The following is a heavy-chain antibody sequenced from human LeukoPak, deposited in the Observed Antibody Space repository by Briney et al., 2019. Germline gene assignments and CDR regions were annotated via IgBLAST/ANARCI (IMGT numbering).Heavy chain of an antibody. J-gene: IGHJ6*03. CDR1: GFTFSSYW. D-gene: IGHD6-6*01. V-gene: IGHV3-7*01. CDR3: ARSVQYSSSWADYYYYMDV. CDR2: MKQDGSEK. Sequence: GGSLRLSCAASGFTFSSYWMSWVRQAPGKGLEWVANMKQDGSEKYYVDSVKGRFTISRDNAKNSLYLQMNSLRAEDTAVYYCARSVQYSSSWADYYYYMDVWGKGTTVTVSS.